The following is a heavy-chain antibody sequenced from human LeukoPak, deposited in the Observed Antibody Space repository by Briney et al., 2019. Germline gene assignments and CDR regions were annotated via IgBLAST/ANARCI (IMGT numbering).Heavy chain of an antibody. D-gene: IGHD6-13*01. CDR2: IYSGGST. CDR1: GVTVSSNY. J-gene: IGHJ3*02. CDR3: ARKGSSWYFDAFDI. Sequence: GGSLRLSCAASGVTVSSNYMSWVRQAPGKGLEWVSVIYSGGSTYYADSVKGRFTISRDNSKNTLYLQMNSLRAEDTAVYYCARKGSSWYFDAFDIWGQGTMVTVSS. V-gene: IGHV3-53*01.